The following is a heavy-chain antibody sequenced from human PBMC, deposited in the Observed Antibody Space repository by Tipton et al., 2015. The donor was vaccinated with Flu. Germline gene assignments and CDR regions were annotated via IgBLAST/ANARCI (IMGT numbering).Heavy chain of an antibody. CDR2: INHSGST. V-gene: IGHV4-34*01. D-gene: IGHD3-22*01. CDR1: GGSFSGYH. J-gene: IGHJ4*02. Sequence: LRLSCAVYGGSFSGYHWSWIRQPPGKGLEWIGEINHSGSTYYSPSLKSRVTISADTSNNQFSLRLSSVTAADTAMYYCTRSLRNSSGSPGYWGQGTLVTVSS. CDR3: TRSLRNSSGSPGY.